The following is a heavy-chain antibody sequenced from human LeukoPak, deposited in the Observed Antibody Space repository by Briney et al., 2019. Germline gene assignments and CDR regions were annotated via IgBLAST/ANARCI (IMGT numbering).Heavy chain of an antibody. V-gene: IGHV4-59*01. CDR3: ARMTYYYYGMDV. J-gene: IGHJ6*02. CDR2: IYYSGST. CDR1: GGSISSYY. Sequence: SETQSLTCTVSGGSISSYYWSWIRQPPGKGLEWIGYIYYSGSTNYNPSLKSRVTISVDTSKNQFSLKLSSVTAADTAVYYCARMTYYYYGMDVWGQGTTVTVSS.